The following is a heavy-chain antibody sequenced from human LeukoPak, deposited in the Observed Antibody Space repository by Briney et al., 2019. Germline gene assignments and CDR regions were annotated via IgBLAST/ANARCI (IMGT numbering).Heavy chain of an antibody. CDR2: ISYDGSIK. Sequence: PGGSLRLSCAASGFTFSSYGMHWVRQAPGKGLEWVAIISYDGSIKYYADSVKGRFTISRDNSKNTLYLQMNSLRAEDTAVYYCARDKDYYGSGSSLYYFDYWGQGTLVTVSS. D-gene: IGHD3-10*01. CDR1: GFTFSSYG. J-gene: IGHJ4*02. V-gene: IGHV3-30*19. CDR3: ARDKDYYGSGSSLYYFDY.